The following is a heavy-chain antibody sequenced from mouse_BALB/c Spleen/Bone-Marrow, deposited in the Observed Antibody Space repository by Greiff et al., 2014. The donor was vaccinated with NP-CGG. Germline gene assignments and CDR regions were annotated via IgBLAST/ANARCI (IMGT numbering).Heavy chain of an antibody. CDR3: SRGLYYYGISSNLDD. CDR1: GYTFTNYT. V-gene: IGHV1-4*01. J-gene: IGHJ2*01. D-gene: IGHD1-1*01. CDR2: INPSSGYT. Sequence: QVKLQQSGAELARPGASVKLSCKASGYTFTNYTMPWVRQRPGQGLEWVGYINPSSGYTYYNQKVKDKATLTADKSSSTAYMQLSSLTSEDYAVYYCSRGLYYYGISSNLDDWGQGTTLTVSS.